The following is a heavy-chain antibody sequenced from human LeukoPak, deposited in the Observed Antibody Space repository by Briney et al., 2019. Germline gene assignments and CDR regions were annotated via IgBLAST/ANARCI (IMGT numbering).Heavy chain of an antibody. V-gene: IGHV4-39*01. D-gene: IGHD3-3*01. Sequence: SETLSLTCTVSGGSISSSSYYWGWIRQPPGKGLEWIGSIYYSGSTYYNPSLKSRVTISVDTSKNQFSLKLSSVTAADTAVYYCASPTFTIFGVVPPFYYMDVWGKGTTVTVSS. CDR3: ASPTFTIFGVVPPFYYMDV. CDR1: GGSISSSSYY. J-gene: IGHJ6*03. CDR2: IYYSGST.